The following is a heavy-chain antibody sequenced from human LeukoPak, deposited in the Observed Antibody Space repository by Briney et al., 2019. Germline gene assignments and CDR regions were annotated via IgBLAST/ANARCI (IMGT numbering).Heavy chain of an antibody. D-gene: IGHD3-10*01. J-gene: IGHJ4*02. Sequence: GGSLRLSCAASGYTFSGYAMSWVRQAPGKGLEWVSAISGSTGTIYYADSVKGRFTISRDNSKNTLYLQMKSLRAEDTAVYHCARIKGYFDSGNYYGFFDYWGQGTLVTVSS. CDR3: ARIKGYFDSGNYYGFFDY. V-gene: IGHV3-23*01. CDR2: ISGSTGTI. CDR1: GYTFSGYA.